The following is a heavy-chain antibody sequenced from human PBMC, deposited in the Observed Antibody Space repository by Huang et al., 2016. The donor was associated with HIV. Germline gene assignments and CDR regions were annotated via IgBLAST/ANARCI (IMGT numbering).Heavy chain of an antibody. CDR3: ARRFSSSSGYFDY. CDR2: IVPDDPDT. Sequence: VQLVQSGAEVKKPGESLKISCKGSGYSFSSYWIAWVRQMSGKGLEWMGSIVPDDPDTTYSPSFEGQVTISADKSIGTAYLQWSSLKASDTAMYYCARRFSSSSGYFDYWGQGSLVTVSS. D-gene: IGHD6-6*01. J-gene: IGHJ4*02. V-gene: IGHV5-51*01. CDR1: GYSFSSYW.